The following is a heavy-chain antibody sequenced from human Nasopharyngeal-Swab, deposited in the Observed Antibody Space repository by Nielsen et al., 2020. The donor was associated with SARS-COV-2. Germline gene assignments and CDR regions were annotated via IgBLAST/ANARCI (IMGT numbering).Heavy chain of an antibody. D-gene: IGHD3-3*01. CDR3: ARDTIFGLALYYYYGLGA. CDR2: INPNFGTT. V-gene: IGHV1-69*01. Sequence: WVRQAPGQGLEWMGGINPNFGTTNYAHRFQDRAKITADQSTRTAYMELSSLRSDDTAVYYCARDTIFGLALYYYYGLGAWGQGTTVTVSS. J-gene: IGHJ6*02.